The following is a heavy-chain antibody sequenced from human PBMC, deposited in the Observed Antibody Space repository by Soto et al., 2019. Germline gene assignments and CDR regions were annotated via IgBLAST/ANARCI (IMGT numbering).Heavy chain of an antibody. D-gene: IGHD2-2*01. CDR3: ARRGGYCSSTSCYRDYYYYGMDV. V-gene: IGHV1-8*01. CDR2: MNPNSGNT. CDR1: GYTFTSYD. J-gene: IGHJ6*02. Sequence: VASVKVSCKASGYTFTSYDINWVRQATGQGLEWMGWMNPNSGNTGYAQKFQGRVTMTRNTSISTAYMELSSLRSEDTAVYYCARRGGYCSSTSCYRDYYYYGMDVWGQGTTVTVSS.